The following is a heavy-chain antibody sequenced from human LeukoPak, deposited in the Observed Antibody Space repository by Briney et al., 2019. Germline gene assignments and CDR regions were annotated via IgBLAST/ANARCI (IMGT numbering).Heavy chain of an antibody. V-gene: IGHV4-30-4*07. Sequence: SETLSLTCVVSGDSISSGGYSWSWIRQTPGKGLEWIAYIHDSGSTYNNPSLKSRLSISIDTSKNQFSLKLNSVTAADTAVYYCARVVAAAGNNWFDPWGQGTRVTVSS. CDR3: ARVVAAAGNNWFDP. CDR1: GDSISSGGYS. J-gene: IGHJ5*02. D-gene: IGHD6-13*01. CDR2: IHDSGST.